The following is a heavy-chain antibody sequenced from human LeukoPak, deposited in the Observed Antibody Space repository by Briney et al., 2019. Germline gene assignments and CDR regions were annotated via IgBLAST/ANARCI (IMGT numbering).Heavy chain of an antibody. J-gene: IGHJ4*02. CDR1: GFTFSSYS. Sequence: PGGSLRLSCGVSGFTFSSYSMIWVRQAPGKGLQWVANMKKDGSETKYVDFVKGRFIISRDNAKNTLYLQMNSVRAEDTAVYYCGRHRSGSGTYFIDHWGQGTLVSVAS. V-gene: IGHV3-7*01. CDR2: MKKDGSET. CDR3: GRHRSGSGTYFIDH. D-gene: IGHD3-10*01.